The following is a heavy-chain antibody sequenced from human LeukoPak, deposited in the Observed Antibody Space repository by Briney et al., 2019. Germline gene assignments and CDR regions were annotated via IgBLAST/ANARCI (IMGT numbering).Heavy chain of an antibody. D-gene: IGHD6-13*01. CDR3: ARDVGSSRWWNWFDP. CDR1: GGSFSGYY. CDR2: INHSGST. Sequence: PSETLSLTCAVYGGSFSGYYWSWIRQPPGKGLEWIGEINHSGSTNYNPSLKSRVTISVDTSKNRFSLKLSSVTAADTAVYYCARDVGSSRWWNWFDPWGQGTLVTVSS. J-gene: IGHJ5*02. V-gene: IGHV4-34*01.